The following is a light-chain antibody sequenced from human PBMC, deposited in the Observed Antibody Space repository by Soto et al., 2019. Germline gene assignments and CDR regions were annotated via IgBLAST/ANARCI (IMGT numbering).Light chain of an antibody. Sequence: EIVMTQSPATLSVSPGERVTLSCRASQSVNNKVAWHQQKPGQAPRLLIYGASTRATGIPATFSGSGSGTEFTLTISRLEPEDFAVYYCQQYGSPPQTFGQGTKVDIK. CDR1: QSVNNK. CDR3: QQYGSPPQT. CDR2: GAS. J-gene: IGKJ1*01. V-gene: IGKV3-15*01.